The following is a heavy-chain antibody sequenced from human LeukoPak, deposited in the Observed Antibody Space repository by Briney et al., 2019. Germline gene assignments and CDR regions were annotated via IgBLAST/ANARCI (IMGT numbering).Heavy chain of an antibody. V-gene: IGHV5-51*01. Sequence: GESLKISCKGSGYTFTSYWIGWVRQMPGKGLEWMGIIYPDDSDNSLSFQGQVSISADKSISTAYLQWSSLKASDTAMYYCARLREPIFTMVRGVIIYAGWFDPWGQGTLVTVSS. J-gene: IGHJ5*02. CDR2: IYPDDSD. CDR3: ARLREPIFTMVRGVIIYAGWFDP. D-gene: IGHD3-10*01. CDR1: GYTFTSYW.